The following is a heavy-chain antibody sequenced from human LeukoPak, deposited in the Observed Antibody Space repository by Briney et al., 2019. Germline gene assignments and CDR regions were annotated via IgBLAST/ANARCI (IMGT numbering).Heavy chain of an antibody. CDR2: ISSSGSTI. V-gene: IGHV3-11*01. CDR1: GFTFSDYY. Sequence: GGSLRLSCAASGFTFSDYYRSWIRQAPGKGLEWVSYISSSGSTIYYADSVKGRFTISRDNAKNSLYLQMNSLRAEDTAVYYCARYCSGGSCYYYYYGMDVWGQGTTVTVSS. J-gene: IGHJ6*02. CDR3: ARYCSGGSCYYYYYGMDV. D-gene: IGHD2-15*01.